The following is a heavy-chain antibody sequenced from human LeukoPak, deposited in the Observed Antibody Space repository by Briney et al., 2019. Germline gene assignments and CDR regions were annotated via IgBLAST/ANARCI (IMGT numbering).Heavy chain of an antibody. CDR2: IYYSGST. J-gene: IGHJ5*02. D-gene: IGHD2-2*01. CDR3: ARALVVRLTNWFDP. Sequence: PSETLSLTCTVSGGSISSYYWSWIRQPPGKGLEWIGYIYYSGSTYYNPSLKSRVTISVDTSKNQFSLKLSSVTAADTAVYYCARALVVRLTNWFDPWGQGTLVTVSS. V-gene: IGHV4-59*06. CDR1: GGSISSYY.